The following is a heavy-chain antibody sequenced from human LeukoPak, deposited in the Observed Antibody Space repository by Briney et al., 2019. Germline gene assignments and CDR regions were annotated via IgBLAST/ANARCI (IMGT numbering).Heavy chain of an antibody. D-gene: IGHD3-16*01. CDR3: TRFPGGY. J-gene: IGHJ4*02. CDR2: IRSKAYGGTT. V-gene: IGHV3-49*04. Sequence: GGSLILSCTASGFTFGDYAMSWVRQAPGKGLEWVGFIRSKAYGGTTEYAASVKGRFTISRDDPKSIAYLQMNSLKTEDTAVYYCTRFPGGYWGQGTLVTVSS. CDR1: GFTFGDYA.